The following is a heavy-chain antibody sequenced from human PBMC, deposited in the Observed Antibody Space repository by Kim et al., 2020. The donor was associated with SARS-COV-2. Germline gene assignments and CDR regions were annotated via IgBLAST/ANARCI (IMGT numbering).Heavy chain of an antibody. J-gene: IGHJ4*02. CDR1: GGSIRSGGKF. CDR2: ISYSGNP. CDR3: ARGQPLYY. Sequence: SETLSLTCSVSGGSIRSGGKFWTWIRQHPAKGLEWIGYISYSGNPHYSPSLRSRVSISLQTSENQFSLELTSVTAADTAVDYCARGQPLYYWRQGILVTV. V-gene: IGHV4-31*03. D-gene: IGHD2-2*01.